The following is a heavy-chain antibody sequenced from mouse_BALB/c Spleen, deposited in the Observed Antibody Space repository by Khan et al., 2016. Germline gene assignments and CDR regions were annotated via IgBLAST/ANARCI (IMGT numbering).Heavy chain of an antibody. V-gene: IGHV5-6-3*01. CDR2: INSNGGNT. CDR1: GFTFSNYG. Sequence: EVELVESGGGLVQPGGSLKLSCAASGFTFSNYGMSWVRQTPDQRLELVATINSNGGNTYYPDSVKGRFTISRDNSNNTFYLQMSSLKSEDTAMYFCARVYSCGGPYFDYWGRGTTLTV. J-gene: IGHJ2*01. D-gene: IGHD1-3*01. CDR3: ARVYSCGGPYFDY.